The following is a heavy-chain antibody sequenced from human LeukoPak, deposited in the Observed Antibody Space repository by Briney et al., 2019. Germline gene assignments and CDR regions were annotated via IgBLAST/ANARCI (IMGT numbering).Heavy chain of an antibody. D-gene: IGHD2-2*01. V-gene: IGHV1-69*13. J-gene: IGHJ4*02. CDR1: GGTFSSYA. CDR3: ARLAVVPAAMSPDY. CDR2: IIPISGTT. Sequence: SVKVSCKASGGTFSSYAISWVRQAPGQGLEWMGGIIPISGTTHYAQKFQGRVSITVDDSTTTVYMQLSGLRSDDTAVYFCARLAVVPAAMSPDYWGQGTLVSVSS.